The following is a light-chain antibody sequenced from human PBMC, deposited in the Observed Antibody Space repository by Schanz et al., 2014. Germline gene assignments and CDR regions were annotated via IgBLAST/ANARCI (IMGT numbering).Light chain of an antibody. J-gene: IGKJ2*01. V-gene: IGKV3-15*01. Sequence: EIVMTQSPATLSLSPGERATLSCRASQSVSSTLAWYQQKPGQAPRLLMYGVSNRATGIPARFSGSGSGTEFALTISSLQSEDFAVYYCQHYYNWPRTFGQGTKLEIK. CDR3: QHYYNWPRT. CDR2: GVS. CDR1: QSVSST.